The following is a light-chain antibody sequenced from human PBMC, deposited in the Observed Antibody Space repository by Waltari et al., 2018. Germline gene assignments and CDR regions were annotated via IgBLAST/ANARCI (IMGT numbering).Light chain of an antibody. CDR1: RSNIGPNSV. Sequence: QSVLTQSPSVSRAPGQGVTISCTGSRSNIGPNSVHWYQQLPGGEPHLLMYGNSNRPSGVPERFSGSKSGTSASLAITGLQAEDEADYFCQSYDSSLTVVVFGGRTKLTVL. V-gene: IGLV1-40*01. J-gene: IGLJ3*02. CDR2: GNS. CDR3: QSYDSSLTVVV.